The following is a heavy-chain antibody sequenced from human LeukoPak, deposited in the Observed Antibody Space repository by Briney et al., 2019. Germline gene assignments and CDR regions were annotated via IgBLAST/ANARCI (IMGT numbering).Heavy chain of an antibody. V-gene: IGHV1-24*01. J-gene: IGHJ3*02. CDR1: GYTLTELS. D-gene: IGHD1-26*01. Sequence: ASLKVSCKVSGYTLTELSMHWVRQAPGKGLEWMGGFDPEDGETIYAQKFQGRVTMTEDTSADTAYMELSSLRSEDTAVYYYASAVGADAFDIWGQGTMVTVSS. CDR2: FDPEDGET. CDR3: ASAVGADAFDI.